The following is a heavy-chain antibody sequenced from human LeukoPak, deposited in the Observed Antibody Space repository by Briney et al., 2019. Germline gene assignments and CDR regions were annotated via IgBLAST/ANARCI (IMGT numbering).Heavy chain of an antibody. V-gene: IGHV4-31*03. J-gene: IGHJ1*01. CDR3: ARDYSSHLGHFQH. CDR2: IYYSGST. Sequence: PSQTLSLTCTVSGGSFSSGDYYWNWIRQHPGKGLEWIGYIYYSGSTNYNPSLKSRVAISVDTSKNQFSLKLDSVTAADTAVYYCARDYSSHLGHFQHWGLGTLVTVSS. D-gene: IGHD6-13*01. CDR1: GGSFSSGDYY.